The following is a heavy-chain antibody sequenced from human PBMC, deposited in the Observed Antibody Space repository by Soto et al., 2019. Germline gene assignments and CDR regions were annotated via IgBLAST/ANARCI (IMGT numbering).Heavy chain of an antibody. D-gene: IGHD3-22*01. CDR1: GFTFSSYS. J-gene: IGHJ4*02. CDR2: ISSSSSTI. Sequence: EVQLVESGGGLVQPGGSLRLSCAASGFTFSSYSMNWVRQAPGKGLEWVSYISSSSSTIYYADSVKGRFTISRDNAKNSRYLQMNSLGDEDTAVYYCARGLYYYDSRGYWGYWGQGPLVTVSS. V-gene: IGHV3-48*02. CDR3: ARGLYYYDSRGYWGY.